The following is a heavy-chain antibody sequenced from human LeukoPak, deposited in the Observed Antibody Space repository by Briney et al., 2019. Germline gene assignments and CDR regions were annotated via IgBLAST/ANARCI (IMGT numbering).Heavy chain of an antibody. D-gene: IGHD1-1*01. J-gene: IGHJ4*02. V-gene: IGHV4-39*01. CDR1: GDSISSSGYY. Sequence: PSETLSLTCTVSGDSISSSGYYWGWIRQPPGKGLEWIGSIYYSGSTYYNPSLKSRVTISVDTAKNQFSLKLSSVTAADTAVYYCASRKAATTFDYWGQGTLVTVSS. CDR2: IYYSGST. CDR3: ASRKAATTFDY.